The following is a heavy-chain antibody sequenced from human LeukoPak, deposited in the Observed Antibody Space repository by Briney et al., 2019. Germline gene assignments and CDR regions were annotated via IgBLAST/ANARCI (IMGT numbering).Heavy chain of an antibody. CDR1: GLTFSNYG. Sequence: GGSLRLSCAASGLTFSNYGMSWVRQAPGKGLEWVSAISGSGSSTYYADSVKGRFTISRDNSKNTLYLQMNSLRAEDTAVYYCAKWYSSGWYASFDYWGQGTLVTVSS. V-gene: IGHV3-23*01. CDR3: AKWYSSGWYASFDY. D-gene: IGHD6-19*01. CDR2: ISGSGSST. J-gene: IGHJ4*02.